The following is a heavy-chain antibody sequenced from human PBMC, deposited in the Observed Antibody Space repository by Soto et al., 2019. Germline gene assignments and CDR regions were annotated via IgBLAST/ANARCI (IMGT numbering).Heavy chain of an antibody. CDR2: INPNSGGT. J-gene: IGHJ3*02. Sequence: ASVKVSCKASGYTFTGYYMHWVRQAPGQGLEWMGWINPNSGGTSYAQKFQGWVTMTRDTSISTAYMELSRLRSDDTAVYYCARGIAAAGPTDAFDIWGQGTMVTVSS. V-gene: IGHV1-2*04. D-gene: IGHD6-13*01. CDR1: GYTFTGYY. CDR3: ARGIAAAGPTDAFDI.